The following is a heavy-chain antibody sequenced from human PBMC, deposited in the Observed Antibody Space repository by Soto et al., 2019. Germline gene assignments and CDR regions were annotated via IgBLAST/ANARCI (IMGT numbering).Heavy chain of an antibody. J-gene: IGHJ6*02. Sequence: QVQLVQSGAEVKKPGASVKVSCKTSGYTFNNYGISWVRQAPGQGLEWMGWISDYNGNTNYPQKFQGRVTMTTDTSTKPVYMVLTSLRSDDTAVYYCARDGYYDSGSYGMDVWGRGTTVTVSS. V-gene: IGHV1-18*01. CDR1: GYTFNNYG. D-gene: IGHD3-10*01. CDR2: ISDYNGNT. CDR3: ARDGYYDSGSYGMDV.